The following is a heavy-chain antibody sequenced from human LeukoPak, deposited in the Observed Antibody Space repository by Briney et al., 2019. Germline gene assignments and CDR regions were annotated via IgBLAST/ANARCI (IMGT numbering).Heavy chain of an antibody. CDR1: GGSISNYY. V-gene: IGHV4-59*01. Sequence: SETLSLTCTVSGGSISNYYWSWIRQPPGKGLEYIGYIYYTGSTNYNPSLASRVTISVDTSKNQFSVQLNSVTAADTAVYYCVRDQEDSSAFEIWGRGTMVTVSS. CDR3: VRDQEDSSAFEI. CDR2: IYYTGST. J-gene: IGHJ3*02. D-gene: IGHD2-15*01.